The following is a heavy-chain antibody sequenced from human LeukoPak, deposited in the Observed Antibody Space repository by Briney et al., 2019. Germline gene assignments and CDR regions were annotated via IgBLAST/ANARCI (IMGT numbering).Heavy chain of an antibody. V-gene: IGHV1-18*01. D-gene: IGHD3-16*01. CDR2: ISAYNGNT. CDR3: ARDVGRSYDLDY. J-gene: IGHJ4*02. CDR1: GYTFTSYG. Sequence: ASVKVSCKASGYTFTSYGISWVRPAPGQGLEWMGWISAYNGNTDYAQSLQGRVTMTIDTSTSTVYMELRSLRSDDTAVYYCARDVGRSYDLDYRGQGTLVTVSS.